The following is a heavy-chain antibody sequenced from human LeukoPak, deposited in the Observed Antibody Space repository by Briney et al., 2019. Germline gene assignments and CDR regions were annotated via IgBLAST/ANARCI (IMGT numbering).Heavy chain of an antibody. D-gene: IGHD7-27*01. J-gene: IGHJ4*02. Sequence: ASVRVSCKASGYTFTSYDINWVPHAPGQQLEWRGWMNPNSGNTVYAQKFQGRVTMTRNTSISTAYMELSSLRSEDTSVYYCARGAPNWGFDYWGQGTLVTVSS. CDR3: ARGAPNWGFDY. CDR1: GYTFTSYD. V-gene: IGHV1-8*01. CDR2: MNPNSGNT.